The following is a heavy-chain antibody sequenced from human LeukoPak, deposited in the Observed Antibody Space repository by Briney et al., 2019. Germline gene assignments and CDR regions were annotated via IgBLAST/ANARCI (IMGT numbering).Heavy chain of an antibody. V-gene: IGHV5-51*01. D-gene: IGHD3/OR15-3a*01. CDR1: GYSFTSYW. Sequence: GESLKISCKGSGYSFTSYWIGWVRQMPGKGLEWMGIIYPGDSATRYSPSFQGQVTISDAKSISTAYLQWSSLKASDTAMYYCARSPRFWTQIYYYMDVWGKGTTVTVSS. CDR3: ARSPRFWTQIYYYMDV. CDR2: IYPGDSAT. J-gene: IGHJ6*03.